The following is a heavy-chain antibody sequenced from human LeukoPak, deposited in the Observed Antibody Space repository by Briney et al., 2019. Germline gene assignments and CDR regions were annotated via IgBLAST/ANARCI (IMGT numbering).Heavy chain of an antibody. Sequence: SETLSLTCAVYGGSFSGYYWSWIRQPPGKGLEWIGEINHSGSTNYNPSLKSRVTKSVDTSKNQFSLKLSSVTAADTAVYYCARAREWRKTNWFDPWGQGTLVTVSS. CDR1: GGSFSGYY. CDR3: ARAREWRKTNWFDP. CDR2: INHSGST. J-gene: IGHJ5*02. D-gene: IGHD3-3*01. V-gene: IGHV4-34*01.